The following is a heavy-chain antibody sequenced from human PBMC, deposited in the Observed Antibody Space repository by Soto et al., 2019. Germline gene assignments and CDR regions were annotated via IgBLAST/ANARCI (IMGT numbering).Heavy chain of an antibody. V-gene: IGHV4-31*03. J-gene: IGHJ5*02. CDR1: GDSISSVYYY. CDR2: IYYSGST. D-gene: IGHD4-4*01. CDR3: ARRRDYSIGGAS. Sequence: SETLSLTCTVSGDSISSVYYYWTWIRQHPAKGLEWIGYIYYSGSTFYNPSLKSRVAMSLDTSENQFSLKLSSVTAADTAMYYCARRRDYSIGGASWGQGTLATGSS.